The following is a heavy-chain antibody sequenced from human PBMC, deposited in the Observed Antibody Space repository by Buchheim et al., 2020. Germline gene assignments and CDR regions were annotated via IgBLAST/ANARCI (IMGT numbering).Heavy chain of an antibody. D-gene: IGHD1-7*01. CDR3: ARSRRVRWNYVFGWFDP. CDR1: GGSFSGYY. V-gene: IGHV4-34*01. Sequence: QVQLQQWGAGLLKPSETLSLTCAVYGGSFSGYYWSWIRQPPGKGLEWIGEINHSGSTNYNPSLKSRVTISVDKSKNQFSLKLGSVTAADTAVYYCARSRRVRWNYVFGWFDPWGQGTL. J-gene: IGHJ5*02. CDR2: INHSGST.